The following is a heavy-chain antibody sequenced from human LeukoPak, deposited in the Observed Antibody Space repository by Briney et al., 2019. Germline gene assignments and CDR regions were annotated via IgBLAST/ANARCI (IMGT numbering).Heavy chain of an antibody. V-gene: IGHV4-59*08. D-gene: IGHD6-19*01. Sequence: PSETLSLTCTVSGGSISSYYWSWIRQPPGKGLEWIGYIYYSGSTNYNPSLKSRVTISVDTSKYQFSLKLSSVTAADTAVYYCARHSAYSSGWYYRRVFDYWGQGTLVTVSS. CDR1: GGSISSYY. CDR3: ARHSAYSSGWYYRRVFDY. CDR2: IYYSGST. J-gene: IGHJ4*02.